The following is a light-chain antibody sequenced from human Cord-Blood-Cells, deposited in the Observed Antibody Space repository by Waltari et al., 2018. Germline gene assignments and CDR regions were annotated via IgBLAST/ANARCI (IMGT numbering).Light chain of an antibody. J-gene: IGLJ3*02. Sequence: SSELTQDPAVSVALGQTVRITCQGDSLRRYYASWYQQKPEQAPVLVIYGKNNRPSGIPDRFSGSSSGNTASLTITGAQAEDEADYYCNSRDSSGNHWVFGGGTKLTVL. CDR3: NSRDSSGNHWV. V-gene: IGLV3-19*01. CDR1: SLRRYY. CDR2: GKN.